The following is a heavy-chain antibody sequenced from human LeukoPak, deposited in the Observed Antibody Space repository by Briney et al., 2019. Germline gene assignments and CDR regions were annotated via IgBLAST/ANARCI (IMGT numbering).Heavy chain of an antibody. J-gene: IGHJ6*03. V-gene: IGHV4-38-2*02. D-gene: IGHD3-3*01. CDR3: ASQVLRLNMDV. Sequence: SETLSLTCTLSGYSISSGYYWSWIRQPPGKGLEWIGEINHSGSTNYNPSLKSRVTISVDTSKNQFSLKLSSVTAADTAVYYCASQVLRLNMDVWGKGTTVTVSS. CDR1: GYSISSGYY. CDR2: INHSGST.